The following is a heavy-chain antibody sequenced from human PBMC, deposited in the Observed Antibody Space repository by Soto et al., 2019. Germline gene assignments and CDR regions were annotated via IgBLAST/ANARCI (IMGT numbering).Heavy chain of an antibody. V-gene: IGHV3-15*01. CDR3: TTGYYDFWSGPNIYYYMDV. CDR2: IKSKTDGGTT. CDR1: GFTFSNAW. D-gene: IGHD3-3*01. J-gene: IGHJ6*03. Sequence: GGSMRLSCAASGFTFSNAWMSWVRQAPGKGLEWVGRIKSKTDGGTTDYAAPVKSRFTISRDDSKNTLYLQMNSLKTEDTAVYYCTTGYYDFWSGPNIYYYMDVWGKGTTVTVSS.